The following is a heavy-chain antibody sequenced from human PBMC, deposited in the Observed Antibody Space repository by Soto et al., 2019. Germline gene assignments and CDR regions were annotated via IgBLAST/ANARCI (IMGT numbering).Heavy chain of an antibody. J-gene: IGHJ6*03. D-gene: IGHD3-3*01. CDR3: AKNGPTQPGYDFWHYYYYMDV. Sequence: GGSLRLSCAASGFTFDDYAMHWVRQAPGKGLEWVSGISWNSGSIGYADSVKGRFTISRDNAKNSLYLQMNSLRAEDTALYYCAKNGPTQPGYDFWHYYYYMDVWGKGTTVTVSS. V-gene: IGHV3-9*01. CDR1: GFTFDDYA. CDR2: ISWNSGSI.